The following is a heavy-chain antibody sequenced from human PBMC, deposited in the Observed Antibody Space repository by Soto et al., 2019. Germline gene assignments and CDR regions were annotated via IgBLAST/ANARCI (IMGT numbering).Heavy chain of an antibody. CDR1: GFTFSSYE. Sequence: GSLRLSCAASGFTFSSYEMNWVRQAPGKGLEWVSCISSSGSTIYYADSVKGRFTISRDNAKNSLYLQMNSLRAEDTAVYFCARERYYDSSGYYWGQGTLVTVSS. V-gene: IGHV3-48*03. D-gene: IGHD3-22*01. J-gene: IGHJ4*02. CDR3: ARERYYDSSGYY. CDR2: ISSSGSTI.